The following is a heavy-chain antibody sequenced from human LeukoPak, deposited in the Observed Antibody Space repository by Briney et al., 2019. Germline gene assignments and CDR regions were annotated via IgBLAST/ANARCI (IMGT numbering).Heavy chain of an antibody. J-gene: IGHJ6*02. CDR3: ARGRYLGGWAGPYYYYGMDV. CDR2: IYTSGST. V-gene: IGHV4-4*07. D-gene: IGHD6-19*01. CDR1: GGSISSYY. Sequence: SETLSLTCTVSGGSISSYYWSWIRQPAGKGLEWIGRIYTSGSTNYNPSLKSRVTMSVDTSKNQFSLKLSSVTAADTAVYYCARGRYLGGWAGPYYYYGMDVWGQGTTVTVSS.